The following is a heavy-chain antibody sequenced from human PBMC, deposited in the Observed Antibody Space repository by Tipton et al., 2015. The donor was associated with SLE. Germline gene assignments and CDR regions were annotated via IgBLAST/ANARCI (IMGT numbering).Heavy chain of an antibody. CDR2: IKQDGSEK. Sequence: SLRLSCAASGFTFSSYWMSWVRQAPGKGLEWVANIKQDGSEKYYVDPVKGRFTISRDNAKNSLYLQMNSLRAEDTAVYYCARGYCSSTSCFYYYYMDVWGKGTTVTVSS. J-gene: IGHJ6*03. CDR1: GFTFSSYW. D-gene: IGHD2-2*01. CDR3: ARGYCSSTSCFYYYYMDV. V-gene: IGHV3-7*01.